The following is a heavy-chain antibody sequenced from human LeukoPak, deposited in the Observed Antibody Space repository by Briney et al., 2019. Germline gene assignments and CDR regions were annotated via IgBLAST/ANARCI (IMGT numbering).Heavy chain of an antibody. D-gene: IGHD6-13*01. CDR2: INPNGGDT. CDR3: ARVGFTSGWSNSDY. V-gene: IGHV1-2*06. Sequence: ASVKVSCKASGYTFAAYFIHWVRQAPGQGLEWMGRINPNGGDTNYAQKFQGRVTMTGDTSISTAYMELSSLRSDDTAMYYCARVGFTSGWSNSDYWGQGTLVTVSS. CDR1: GYTFAAYF. J-gene: IGHJ4*02.